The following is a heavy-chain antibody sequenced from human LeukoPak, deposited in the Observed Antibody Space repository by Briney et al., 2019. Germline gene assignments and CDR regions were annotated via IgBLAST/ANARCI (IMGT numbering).Heavy chain of an antibody. J-gene: IGHJ4*02. CDR2: IYTSGST. D-gene: IGHD6-19*01. Sequence: PSETLSLTCTVSGGSISSGSYYWSWIRQPAGKGLEWIGRIYTSGSTNYNPSLKSRVTISVDTSKNQFSLKLSSVTAADTAVYYCAREWVERQWLVRGFDYWGQGTLVTVSS. CDR1: GGSISSGSYY. CDR3: AREWVERQWLVRGFDY. V-gene: IGHV4-61*02.